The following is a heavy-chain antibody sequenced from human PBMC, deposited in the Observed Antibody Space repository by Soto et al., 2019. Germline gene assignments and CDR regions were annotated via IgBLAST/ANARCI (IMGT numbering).Heavy chain of an antibody. V-gene: IGHV1-46*03. Sequence: GASVKVSCKASGYTFTSYYMHWVRQAPGQGLEWMGIINPSGGSTSYAQKFQGRVTMTRDTSTSTVYMELSSLRSEDTAVYYCARVQPNIVVVPAASPRVSYMEVWGKGTTVTVSS. CDR3: ARVQPNIVVVPAASPRVSYMEV. CDR2: INPSGGST. D-gene: IGHD2-2*01. J-gene: IGHJ6*03. CDR1: GYTFTSYY.